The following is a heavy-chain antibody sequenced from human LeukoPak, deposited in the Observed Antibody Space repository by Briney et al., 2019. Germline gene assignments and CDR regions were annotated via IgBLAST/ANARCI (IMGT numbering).Heavy chain of an antibody. CDR3: ARGYGSGSYGY. CDR1: GGTFSSYA. J-gene: IGHJ4*02. Sequence: ASVKVSCKASGGTFSSYAISWVRQAPGQGLERMGGIIPIFGTANYAQKFQGRVTITTDESTSTAYMELSSLRSEGTAVYYCARGYGSGSYGYWGQGTLVTVSS. CDR2: IIPIFGTA. V-gene: IGHV1-69*05. D-gene: IGHD3-10*01.